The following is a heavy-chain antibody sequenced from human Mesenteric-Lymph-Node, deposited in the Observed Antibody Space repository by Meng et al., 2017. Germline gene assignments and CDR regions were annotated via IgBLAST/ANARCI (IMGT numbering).Heavy chain of an antibody. CDR1: GDSVSSNSAA. CDR3: ARDWGDVRGGFDF. D-gene: IGHD3-10*02. V-gene: IGHV6-1*01. J-gene: IGHJ4*02. Sequence: QVHLQQSGPGLVKPSQTLSLTCAISGDSVSSNSAAWSWIRQSPSRGLEWLGRTYYRSKYYNDYALSVKSRITINPDTSKNQFSLQLNSVTPEDTAIYYCARDWGDVRGGFDFWGQGTLVTVSS. CDR2: TYYRSKYYN.